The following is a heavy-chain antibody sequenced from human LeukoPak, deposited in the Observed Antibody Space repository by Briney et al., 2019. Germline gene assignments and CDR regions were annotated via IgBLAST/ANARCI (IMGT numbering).Heavy chain of an antibody. J-gene: IGHJ6*02. V-gene: IGHV4-4*02. D-gene: IGHD4-17*01. CDR1: GGPISSNNW. CDR2: IYTSGST. Sequence: SETLSLTCAVSGGPISSNNWWSWVRQPPGKGLEWIGRIYTSGSTNYNPSLKSRVTISVDTSKNQFSLKLSSVTAADTAVYYCARDDYGDYGEYYYYGMDVWGQGTTVTVSS. CDR3: ARDDYGDYGEYYYYGMDV.